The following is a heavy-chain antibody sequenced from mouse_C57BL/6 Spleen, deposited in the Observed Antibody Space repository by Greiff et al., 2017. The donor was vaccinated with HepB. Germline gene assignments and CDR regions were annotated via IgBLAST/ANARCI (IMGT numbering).Heavy chain of an antibody. CDR1: GFTFSDYY. CDR2: ISNGGGST. J-gene: IGHJ4*01. CDR3: ARPLYGSSHYAMDY. V-gene: IGHV5-12*01. Sequence: VQLKESGGGLVQPGGSLKLSCAASGFTFSDYYMYWVRQTPEKRLEWVAYISNGGGSTYYPDTVKGRFTISRDNAKNTLYLQMSRLKSEDTAMYYCARPLYGSSHYAMDYWGQGTSVTVSS. D-gene: IGHD1-1*01.